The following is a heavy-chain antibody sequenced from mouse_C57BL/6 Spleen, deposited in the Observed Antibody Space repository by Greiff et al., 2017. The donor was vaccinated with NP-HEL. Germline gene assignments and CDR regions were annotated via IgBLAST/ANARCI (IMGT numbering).Heavy chain of an antibody. J-gene: IGHJ4*01. CDR2: IYPRSGNT. V-gene: IGHV1-81*01. Sequence: QVQLQQSGAELARPGASVKLSCKASGYTFTSYGISWVKQRTGQGLEWVGEIYPRSGNTYYTEKFKGKATLTADKSSSTAYMELRSLTSEDSAVYFCARSGGDGYYEAMDYWGQGTSVTVSS. D-gene: IGHD2-3*01. CDR1: GYTFTSYG. CDR3: ARSGGDGYYEAMDY.